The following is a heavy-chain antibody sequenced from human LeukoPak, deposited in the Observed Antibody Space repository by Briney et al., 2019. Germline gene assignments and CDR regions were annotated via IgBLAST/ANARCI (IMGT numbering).Heavy chain of an antibody. CDR3: AIYYGSGSPPFYYYYGMDA. Sequence: GESLRISCKGSGYSFTTYWIGWVRQMPGKGLEWMGIINPADSDTTYSPSFQGRVTISADKSITTTYLHWSSLQASDTVIYYCAIYYGSGSPPFYYYYGMDAWGQGTPVTVSS. CDR2: INPADSDT. CDR1: GYSFTTYW. V-gene: IGHV5-51*01. J-gene: IGHJ6*02. D-gene: IGHD3-10*01.